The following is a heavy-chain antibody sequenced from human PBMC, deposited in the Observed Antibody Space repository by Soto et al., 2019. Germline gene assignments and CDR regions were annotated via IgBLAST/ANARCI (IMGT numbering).Heavy chain of an antibody. CDR2: IKTKIEGETT. J-gene: IGHJ6*02. CDR3: TTGSVEGV. Sequence: QLVESGGGLVRPGGSLRLSCSASGFSISSAWMNWVRQAPGKGLEWVGRIKTKIEGETTHYAAPVNGRFTVSRDDSKNMLYLQMNSLKADDTALYYCTTGSVEGVWGQGTKVTVYS. CDR1: GFSISSAW. V-gene: IGHV3-15*07. D-gene: IGHD2-15*01.